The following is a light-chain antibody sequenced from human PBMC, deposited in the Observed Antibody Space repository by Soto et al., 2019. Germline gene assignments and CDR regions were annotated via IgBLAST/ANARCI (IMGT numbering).Light chain of an antibody. V-gene: IGLV1-40*01. Sequence: QSVLTQPPSVSGALGQRVTISCTGSSSNIGAGYDVHWYQQLPGTAPKLLIYGNINRPSGVPDRFSGSKSGTSASLAITGLQAEDEADYYCQSHDSSLSGFVFGTGTKVTVL. J-gene: IGLJ1*01. CDR1: SSNIGAGYD. CDR3: QSHDSSLSGFV. CDR2: GNI.